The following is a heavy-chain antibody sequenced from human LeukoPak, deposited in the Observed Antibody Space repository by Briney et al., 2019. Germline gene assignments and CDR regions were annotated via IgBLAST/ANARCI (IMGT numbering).Heavy chain of an antibody. CDR1: GFISSDYD. J-gene: IGHJ4*02. D-gene: IGHD4-17*01. Sequence: PGGSLRLSCAVSGFISSDYDMSWVRQAPGKGMECVSYISSDSTYTNYADSVRGRFTISRDHAKNSLYLQMNSLRAEDTAVYYCVRGGPYGDDDAYWGQGTLVTVSS. V-gene: IGHV3-11*06. CDR3: VRGGPYGDDDAY. CDR2: ISSDSTYT.